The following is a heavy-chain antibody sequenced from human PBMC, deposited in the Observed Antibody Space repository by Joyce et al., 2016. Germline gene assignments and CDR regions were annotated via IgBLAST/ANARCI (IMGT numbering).Heavy chain of an antibody. CDR1: GGSFSDSY. D-gene: IGHD3-10*01. CDR2: INHSGST. V-gene: IGHV4-34*02. Sequence: QVQLQQWGAGLLKPSEILSLPCAVYGGSFSDSYWSWIRQPPGKGLGWIGEINHSGSTNYSTSLNSRVTISVDTSKNPFSRKLSSVTAADTAIYYCAGFWGYSGSEINRFGPWGQGTLVTVSS. CDR3: AGFWGYSGSEINRFGP. J-gene: IGHJ5*02.